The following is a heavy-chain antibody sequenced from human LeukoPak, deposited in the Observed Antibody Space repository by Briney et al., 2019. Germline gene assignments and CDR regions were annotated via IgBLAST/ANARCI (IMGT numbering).Heavy chain of an antibody. D-gene: IGHD6-19*01. Sequence: GGSVRLSCAACVFTFSSYDRHWLRQARGKDLEWVSVIGTAGDTYYPGSVKGRFTISSENAKNSLYLQMNSLRAGDTAVYYCARGIAVAGDAFDIWGQGTMVTVSS. CDR1: VFTFSSYD. CDR2: IGTAGDT. CDR3: ARGIAVAGDAFDI. J-gene: IGHJ3*02. V-gene: IGHV3-13*01.